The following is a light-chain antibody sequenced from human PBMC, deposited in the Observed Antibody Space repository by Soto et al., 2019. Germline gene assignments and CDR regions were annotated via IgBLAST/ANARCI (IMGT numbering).Light chain of an antibody. J-gene: IGKJ1*01. V-gene: IGKV3-20*01. Sequence: EIVLTQSPGTLSLSPGERATLSCRASQSVSSTFAWYQQKPGQAPRLLIYGASTRATGIPDRFRGSGSGTDFTLTISRLEPEDFAVYYCQQYGSSPRTFGQGTKVDIK. CDR1: QSVSST. CDR2: GAS. CDR3: QQYGSSPRT.